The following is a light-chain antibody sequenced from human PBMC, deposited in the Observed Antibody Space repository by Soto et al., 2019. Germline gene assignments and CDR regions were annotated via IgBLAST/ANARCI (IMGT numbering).Light chain of an antibody. CDR2: DVS. Sequence: QSVLTQPASVSGSPGQSITISCTGTSSDVGGYNYVSWYQQHPGKAPKLMIYDVSSRPSGVSDRFSGSKSGNTASLTISGLQAEDEAEYYCSSYTSSSLYVFGTGTKLAVL. J-gene: IGLJ1*01. CDR1: SSDVGGYNY. V-gene: IGLV2-14*01. CDR3: SSYTSSSLYV.